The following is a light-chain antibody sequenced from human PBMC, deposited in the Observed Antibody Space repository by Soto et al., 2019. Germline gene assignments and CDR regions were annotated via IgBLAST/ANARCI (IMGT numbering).Light chain of an antibody. J-gene: IGLJ1*01. CDR3: SSYTSSSTHYV. V-gene: IGLV2-14*01. Sequence: QSALTQPASVYGSPGQSITISCTRTSSDVGGYNYVSWYQQHPGKAPKLMIYEVSNRPSGVSNRFSGSKSGNTASLTISGLQAEDEADYYCSSYTSSSTHYVFGTGTKVTVL. CDR2: EVS. CDR1: SSDVGGYNY.